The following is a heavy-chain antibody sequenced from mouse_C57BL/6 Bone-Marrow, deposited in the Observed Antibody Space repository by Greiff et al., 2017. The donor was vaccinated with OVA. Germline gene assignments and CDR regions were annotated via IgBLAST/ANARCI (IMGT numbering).Heavy chain of an antibody. CDR1: GFTFSDYG. CDR2: ISRGSSTI. J-gene: IGHJ3*01. D-gene: IGHD2-1*01. CDR3: ARGYGSDAWFAY. V-gene: IGHV5-17*01. Sequence: EVMLVESGGGLVKPGGSLKLSCAASGFTFSDYGMHWVRQAPEKGLEWVAYISRGSSTISYADTLKGRFPISRDNAKTTLFLQLTSLRSVDTAMYDCARGYGSDAWFAYWGQGTLVTVSA.